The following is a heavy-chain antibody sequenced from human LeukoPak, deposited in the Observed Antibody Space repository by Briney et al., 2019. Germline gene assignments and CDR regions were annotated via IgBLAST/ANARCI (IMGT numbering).Heavy chain of an antibody. CDR2: IYYSGST. Sequence: GSLRLSCAASGFSFSTTWMTWVRQPPGKGLEWIGSIYYSGSTYYNPSLKSRVTISVDTSKNQFSLKLSSVTAADTAVYYCERRRQQLSDLDYWGQGTLVTVSS. V-gene: IGHV4-39*01. D-gene: IGHD6-13*01. J-gene: IGHJ4*02. CDR3: ERRRQQLSDLDY. CDR1: GFSFSTTWMT.